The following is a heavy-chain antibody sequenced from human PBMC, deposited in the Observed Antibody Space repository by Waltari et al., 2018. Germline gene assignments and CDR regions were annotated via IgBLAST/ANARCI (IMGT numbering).Heavy chain of an antibody. CDR2: INHRGST. V-gene: IGHV4-34*01. Sequence: QVQLQQWGAGLLKPSETLSLTCAVYGEPFSGYYWTWIRQPPGKGLEWMGEINHRGSTTYNPSLKSRVTMSVDTSKNQFSLMLSSVTAADTAVYYCAGQWLGQSGIDSWGQGTLVTVSS. J-gene: IGHJ4*02. D-gene: IGHD6-19*01. CDR3: AGQWLGQSGIDS. CDR1: GEPFSGYY.